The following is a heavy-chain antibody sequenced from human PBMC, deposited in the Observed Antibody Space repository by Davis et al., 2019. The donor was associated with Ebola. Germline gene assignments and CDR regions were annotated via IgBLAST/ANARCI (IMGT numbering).Heavy chain of an antibody. J-gene: IGHJ6*02. CDR1: GFTFSSYE. CDR3: ARDRFGYYGLDV. Sequence: GESLKISCAASGFTFSSYEMNWVRQAPGKGLEWVSSISSSSTYIYYADSVKGRFTISRDNAKNSLYLQMNSLRAEDTAVYYCARDRFGYYGLDVWGQGTTVTVSS. CDR2: ISSSSTYI. V-gene: IGHV3-21*01. D-gene: IGHD3-10*01.